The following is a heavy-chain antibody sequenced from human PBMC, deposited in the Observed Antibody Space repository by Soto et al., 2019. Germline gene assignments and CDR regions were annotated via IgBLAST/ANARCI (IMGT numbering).Heavy chain of an antibody. CDR1: GFTFSSYA. J-gene: IGHJ6*02. CDR3: AKGQGYCSSTSCYNSYYYYGMDV. D-gene: IGHD2-2*02. V-gene: IGHV3-23*01. Sequence: RGSLRLSCAASGFTFSSYAMSWVRQAPGKGLEWVSAISGSGGSTYYADSVKGRFTIPRDNSKNTLYLQMNSLRAEDTAVYYCAKGQGYCSSTSCYNSYYYYGMDVWGQGTTVTVSS. CDR2: ISGSGGST.